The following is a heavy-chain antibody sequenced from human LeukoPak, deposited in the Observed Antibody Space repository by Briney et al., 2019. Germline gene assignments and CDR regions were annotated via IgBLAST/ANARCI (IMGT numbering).Heavy chain of an antibody. CDR2: ISTSGDKT. D-gene: IGHD1-26*01. V-gene: IGHV3-23*01. J-gene: IGHJ4*02. Sequence: GGSLRLSCAASGFTFSDYYMSWIRQAPGKGLEWLSVISTSGDKTFYADSVKGRFTISRDNSKNTLYLQMNSLRVEDTAMYYCAKGGSGSYYDRFDYWGQGTLVTVSS. CDR1: GFTFSDYY. CDR3: AKGGSGSYYDRFDY.